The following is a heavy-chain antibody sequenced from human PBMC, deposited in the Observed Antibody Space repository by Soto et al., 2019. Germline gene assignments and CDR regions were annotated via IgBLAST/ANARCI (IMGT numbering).Heavy chain of an antibody. J-gene: IGHJ3*02. Sequence: GGSLRLSCAASGFTFSSYGMHWVRQAPGKGLEWVANINQDGSEKYYVDSVKGRFTISRDNAKNSLYLQMNSLRAEDTAVYYCARDLDILVVVGAFDIWGQGTTVTVSS. D-gene: IGHD2-2*01. V-gene: IGHV3-7*01. CDR2: INQDGSEK. CDR1: GFTFSSYG. CDR3: ARDLDILVVVGAFDI.